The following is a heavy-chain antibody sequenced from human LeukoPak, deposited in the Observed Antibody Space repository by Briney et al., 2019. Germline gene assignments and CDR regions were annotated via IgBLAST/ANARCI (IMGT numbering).Heavy chain of an antibody. CDR1: GGSFSGYY. J-gene: IGHJ6*02. CDR2: INHSGST. CDR3: ARTSGGWLSWAWIGVDI. V-gene: IGHV4-34*01. Sequence: RASETLSLTCAVYGGSFSGYYWSWIRQPPGKGLEWIGEINHSGSTNYNPSLKSRVIISVDTSKNQFSLKLSSVTAADTAVYYCARTSGGWLSWAWIGVDIWGQGTTVTVSS. D-gene: IGHD3-9*01.